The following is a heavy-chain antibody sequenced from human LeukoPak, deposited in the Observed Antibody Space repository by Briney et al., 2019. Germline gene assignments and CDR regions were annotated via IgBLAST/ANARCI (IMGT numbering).Heavy chain of an antibody. CDR2: IYYSGST. D-gene: IGHD3-10*01. CDR1: GGSISSYS. J-gene: IGHJ6*03. Sequence: PSETLSLTCTVSGGSISSYSWSWIRQPPGKGLEWIGYIYYSGSTNYNPSLKSRGTISVDTSKNQFSLKLSSVTAADTAVYYCARSLKVRGVIMDYYYYYMDVWGQGNTVTISS. V-gene: IGHV4-59*01. CDR3: ARSLKVRGVIMDYYYYYMDV.